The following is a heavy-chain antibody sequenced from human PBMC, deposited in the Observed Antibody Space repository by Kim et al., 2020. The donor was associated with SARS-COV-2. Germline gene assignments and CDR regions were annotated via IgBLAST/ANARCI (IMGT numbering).Heavy chain of an antibody. Sequence: SETLSLTCAVYGGSFSGYYWSWIRQPPGKGLEWIGEINHSGSTNYNPSLKSRVTISVDTSKNQFSLKLSSVTAADTAVYYCARVGAARIKGWFDPWGQGTLVTVSS. D-gene: IGHD3-10*01. V-gene: IGHV4-34*01. CDR2: INHSGST. CDR3: ARVGAARIKGWFDP. CDR1: GGSFSGYY. J-gene: IGHJ5*02.